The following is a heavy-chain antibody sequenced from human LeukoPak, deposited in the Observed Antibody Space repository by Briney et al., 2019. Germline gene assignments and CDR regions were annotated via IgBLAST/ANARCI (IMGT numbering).Heavy chain of an antibody. CDR2: TYYRSKWYN. CDR3: ARAGIWGARYFDL. V-gene: IGHV6-1*01. J-gene: IGHJ2*01. CDR1: GDSVSSNSAA. Sequence: SQTLSPTCAISGDSVSSNSAAWNWIRQSPSRGLEWLGRTYYRSKWYNDYAVFVKSRITIDPDTSKNQFSLQLNSVTPEDTAVYFCARAGIWGARYFDLWGRGTLVTVSS. D-gene: IGHD1-14*01.